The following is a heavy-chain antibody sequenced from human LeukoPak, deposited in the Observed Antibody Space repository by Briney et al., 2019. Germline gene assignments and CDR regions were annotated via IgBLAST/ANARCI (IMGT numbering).Heavy chain of an antibody. CDR2: IYYSGST. J-gene: IGHJ4*02. CDR3: ARLASSGWSHCDY. CDR1: GGSISSYY. V-gene: IGHV4-59*01. Sequence: SETLSLTCTVSGGSISSYYWSWIRQPPGKGLEWIGYIYYSGSTNYNPSLKSRVTISVDTSKNQFSLKLSSVTAADPAVYYCARLASSGWSHCDYWGQGTLVTVSS. D-gene: IGHD6-19*01.